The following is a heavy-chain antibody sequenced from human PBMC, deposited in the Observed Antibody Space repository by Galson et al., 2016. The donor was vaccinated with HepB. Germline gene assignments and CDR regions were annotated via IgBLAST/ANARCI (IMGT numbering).Heavy chain of an antibody. V-gene: IGHV4-34*01. CDR1: GGSFNIYY. CDR3: ARGRYSGYLDF. J-gene: IGHJ4*02. Sequence: ETLSLTCGVYGGSFNIYYWTWVRQPPGKGLEWIGEINHSGTTHYNPSLKSRVTISVDTSKNQFSLKMSSVTAADTAVYYCARGRYSGYLDFWGQGALVTVSS. CDR2: INHSGTT. D-gene: IGHD5-12*01.